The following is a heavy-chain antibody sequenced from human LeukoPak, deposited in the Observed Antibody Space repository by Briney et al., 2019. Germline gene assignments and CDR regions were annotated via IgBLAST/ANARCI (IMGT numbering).Heavy chain of an antibody. V-gene: IGHV3-21*01. CDR3: ARSAHSGSYDY. CDR1: GFTFSSYS. J-gene: IGHJ4*02. D-gene: IGHD1-26*01. CDR2: ISSSSYI. Sequence: GGSLRLSCAASGFTFSSYSMNWVRQAPGKGLEWVSSISSSSYIYYADSVKGRFTISRDNAKNSLYLQMNSLRAEDTAVYYCARSAHSGSYDYWGQGTLVTVSS.